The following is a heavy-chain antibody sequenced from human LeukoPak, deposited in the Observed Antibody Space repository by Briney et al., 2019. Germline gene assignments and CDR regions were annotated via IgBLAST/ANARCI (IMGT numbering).Heavy chain of an antibody. CDR1: GFTFSSYG. CDR3: AKSRASSGVAPAGYDY. CDR2: IRYDGSNK. J-gene: IGHJ4*02. D-gene: IGHD6-13*01. Sequence: GGSLRLSCAASGFTFSSYGMHWVRQAPGKGLEWVAFIRYDGSNKYYADSVKGRFTISRDISKNTLYLQMNSLRAEDTAAYYCAKSRASSGVAPAGYDYWGQGTLVTVSS. V-gene: IGHV3-30*02.